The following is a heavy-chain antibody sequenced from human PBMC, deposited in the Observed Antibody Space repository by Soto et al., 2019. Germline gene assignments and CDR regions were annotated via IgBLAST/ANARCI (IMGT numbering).Heavy chain of an antibody. J-gene: IGHJ3*02. D-gene: IGHD5-18*01. V-gene: IGHV3-30-3*01. CDR1: GFSFSSQA. Sequence: QEQLMESGGGVVQPGRSLRLSCVASGFSFSSQAMHWVRQAPGKGLEWVAAISNDGNRQRYADSVKDRFTISRDNSRNTLDLQMNNLRTGDTGVYFCARDIYSYGSVGTPDIWGQGTMVTVSS. CDR3: ARDIYSYGSVGTPDI. CDR2: ISNDGNRQ.